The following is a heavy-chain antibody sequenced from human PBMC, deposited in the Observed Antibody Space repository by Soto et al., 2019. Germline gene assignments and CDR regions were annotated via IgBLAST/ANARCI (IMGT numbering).Heavy chain of an antibody. CDR1: GYTFTGHY. J-gene: IGHJ5*02. CDR2: INPNSGGT. Sequence: ASVKVSCKASGYTFTGHYLHSVRQGPVQGLEWMGWINPNSGGTNYAQKFQGRVTMTRDTSISTAYMELSRLRSDDTAVYYCARDRGHYYDSSGYWNWFDPWGQGTLVTVSS. CDR3: ARDRGHYYDSSGYWNWFDP. V-gene: IGHV1-2*02. D-gene: IGHD3-22*01.